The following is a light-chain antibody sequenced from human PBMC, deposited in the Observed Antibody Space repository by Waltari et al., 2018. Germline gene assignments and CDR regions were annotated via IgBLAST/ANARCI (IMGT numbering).Light chain of an antibody. J-gene: IGKJ1*01. Sequence: EIVLTQSTGTLSLSPGERATLSCRASQSVRRFLALYQQKLGQAPRLLIYEATSRATGIPDRFSGSGFGTDFSLIISRLEPEDFAVYYCQKYGTLPATFGQGTKVEIK. CDR2: EAT. CDR1: QSVRRF. V-gene: IGKV3-20*01. CDR3: QKYGTLPAT.